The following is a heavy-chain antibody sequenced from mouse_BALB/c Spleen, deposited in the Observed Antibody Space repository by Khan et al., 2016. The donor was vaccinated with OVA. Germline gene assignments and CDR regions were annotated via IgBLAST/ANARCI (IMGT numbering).Heavy chain of an antibody. J-gene: IGHJ3*01. CDR1: GYTFSSYW. CDR2: ILPGSGSN. V-gene: IGHV1-9*01. Sequence: VQLQESGAELMKPGASVKISCKATGYTFSSYWIEWVKQRPGHGLEWIGEILPGSGSNNYNEKFKSKATFTADTSSNTAYMQLSSLTSEDSAVYYCARGNYYGSSSWFGYWGQGTLVTVS. D-gene: IGHD1-1*01. CDR3: ARGNYYGSSSWFGY.